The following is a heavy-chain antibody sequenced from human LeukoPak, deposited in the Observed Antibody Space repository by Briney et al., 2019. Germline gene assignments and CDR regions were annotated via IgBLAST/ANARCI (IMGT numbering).Heavy chain of an antibody. D-gene: IGHD5-12*01. CDR3: ARISNSGYDDNWFDP. V-gene: IGHV1-8*03. Sequence: ASVKVSCKASGYTFTSYGISWVRQAPGQGLEWMGWMNPNSGNTGYAQKFQGRVTITRNTSISTAYMELSSLRSEDTAVYYCARISNSGYDDNWFDPWGQGTLVTVSS. CDR2: MNPNSGNT. CDR1: GYTFTSYG. J-gene: IGHJ5*02.